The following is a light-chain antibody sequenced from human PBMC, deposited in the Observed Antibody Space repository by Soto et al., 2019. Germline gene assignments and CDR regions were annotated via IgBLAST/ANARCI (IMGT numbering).Light chain of an antibody. J-gene: IGKJ5*01. Sequence: EIVRTPSPATLSVSGGEGATLCCRASQSVSSNLAWYQQKPGQAPRLLIYGASTRATGIPARFSGSGSGTEFTLTISSLQSEDFAVYYCQQYNNWPLAFGQGTRREIK. CDR1: QSVSSN. CDR3: QQYNNWPLA. CDR2: GAS. V-gene: IGKV3-15*01.